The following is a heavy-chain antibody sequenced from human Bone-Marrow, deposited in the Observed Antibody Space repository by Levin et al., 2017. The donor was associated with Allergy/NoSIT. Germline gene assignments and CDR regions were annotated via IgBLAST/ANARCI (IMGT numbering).Heavy chain of an antibody. V-gene: IGHV3-23*01. Sequence: QSGGSLRLSCTASGFTFSNYAMNWVRQAPGKGLEWVSDISGSGGTTFYADSVKGRFTISRDNSKNRVYLQMKRLRAEDTAVYYCAKDSFAVAGNVAGFDAWGQGTRVTVS. CDR1: GFTFSNYA. CDR3: AKDSFAVAGNVAGFDA. J-gene: IGHJ3*01. CDR2: ISGSGGTT. D-gene: IGHD6-19*01.